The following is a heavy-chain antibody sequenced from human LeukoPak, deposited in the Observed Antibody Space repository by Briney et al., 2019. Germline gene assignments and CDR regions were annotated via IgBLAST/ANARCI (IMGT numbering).Heavy chain of an antibody. Sequence: PGGSLRLSCAASGFTFSNNYMTWVRQAPGKGLEWVSVIYSGGSTYYADSVKGRLTISRDNSKNTLYLQMNSLRAEDTAVYYCARTIDYWGQGTLVTVSS. CDR3: ARTIDY. CDR1: GFTFSNNY. J-gene: IGHJ4*02. CDR2: IYSGGST. V-gene: IGHV3-66*02.